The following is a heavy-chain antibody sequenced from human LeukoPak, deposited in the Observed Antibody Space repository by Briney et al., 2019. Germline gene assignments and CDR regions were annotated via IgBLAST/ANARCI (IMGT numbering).Heavy chain of an antibody. V-gene: IGHV3-30*02. D-gene: IGHD6-19*01. Sequence: GVSLRFSCSASGLTFSNYGMHWLGQAPGKGLVWVTFIQYDGSSIYYADPVKGRFTISRDNSKNTVYLQMHTLRPEDTAVYYCVEEAGAVAGRFDHWGQGTLVTVSS. J-gene: IGHJ4*02. CDR1: GLTFSNYG. CDR3: VEEAGAVAGRFDH. CDR2: IQYDGSSI.